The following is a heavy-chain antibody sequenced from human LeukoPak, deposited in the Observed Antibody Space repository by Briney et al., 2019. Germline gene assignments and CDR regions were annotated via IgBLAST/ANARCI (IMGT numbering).Heavy chain of an antibody. CDR1: GDTVANSRFF. Sequence: PSETLSLTCTVSGDTVANSRFFWAWIRQPPGKGLEWIASLSDRGSPKYSPSFQSRVSIFTDTAKNQLSLNLESVTAADTAVYYCARDANYRDRSGYPSPFDFWGQGILVTVPS. V-gene: IGHV4-39*02. CDR2: LSDRGSP. CDR3: ARDANYRDRSGYPSPFDF. J-gene: IGHJ4*02. D-gene: IGHD6-19*01.